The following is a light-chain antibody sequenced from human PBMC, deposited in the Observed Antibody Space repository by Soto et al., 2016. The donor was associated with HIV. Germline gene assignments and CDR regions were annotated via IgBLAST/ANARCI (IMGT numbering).Light chain of an antibody. V-gene: IGKV1-5*03. CDR3: QQAHSFPPAT. CDR2: KAS. Sequence: DIRMTQSPSTLSASLGDRVTITCRASQSINKWLAWYQQKPGKAPNLLIYKASTSQSGVPSTFSGSGSGTEFTLIISSLQPEDAVTYYCQQAHSFPPATFGGGTKVEIK. CDR1: QSINKW. J-gene: IGKJ4*01.